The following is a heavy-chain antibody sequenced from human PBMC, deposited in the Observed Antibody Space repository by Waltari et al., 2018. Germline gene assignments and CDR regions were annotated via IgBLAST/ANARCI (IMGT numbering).Heavy chain of an antibody. V-gene: IGHV4-59*11. CDR1: GGSISSHY. Sequence: QVQLQESGPGLVKPSETLSLTCTVSGGSISSHYWSWIRQPPGKGLEWIGYIYYSGSTNSNPSLKSRVTISVDTSKNQFSLKLSSVTAADTAVYYCARRRSYYGMDVWGQGTTVTVSS. CDR3: ARRRSYYGMDV. J-gene: IGHJ6*02. CDR2: IYYSGST.